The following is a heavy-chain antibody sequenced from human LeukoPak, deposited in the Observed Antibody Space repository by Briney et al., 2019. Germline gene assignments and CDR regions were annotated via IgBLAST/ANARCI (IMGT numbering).Heavy chain of an antibody. Sequence: GGSLRLSCAAYGSTFSGYWMTWVRQAPGKGLEWVPNTKQDGSEQYYVDSVKGRFTISRDNAKNSLYLQMSSLRAEDTALYYCVRALWFGEAFFDFWGQGALVTVSS. CDR1: GSTFSGYW. J-gene: IGHJ4*02. V-gene: IGHV3-7*01. D-gene: IGHD3-10*01. CDR2: TKQDGSEQ. CDR3: VRALWFGEAFFDF.